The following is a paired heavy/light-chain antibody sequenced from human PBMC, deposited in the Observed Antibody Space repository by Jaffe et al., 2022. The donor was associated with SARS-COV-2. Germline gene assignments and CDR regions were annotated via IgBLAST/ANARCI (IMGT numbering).Heavy chain of an antibody. Sequence: EVQLLDAGGGLVQPGGSLRLSCAASGFTFTNFAMSWVRQAPGKGLEWVSSIDLSGINGYYADSVRGRFIISRDNSENTVYLEMHGLRAEDTAIYYCAKETGGTTWGGRDYWGQGTLVTVSS. V-gene: IGHV3-23*05. J-gene: IGHJ4*02. CDR2: IDLSGING. D-gene: IGHD1-1*01. CDR3: AKETGGTTWGGRDY. CDR1: GFTFTNFA.
Light chain of an antibody. J-gene: IGLJ1*01. Sequence: QSALTQPRSVSGSPGQSVTISCTGTSSGAGGYYYVSWYQQHPGKAPKLLIYDVNRRPSGVPDRFSGSKSGATASLTISGLQAEDEADYYCCSYAGSFFGPGTEVTVL. CDR3: CSYAGSF. V-gene: IGLV2-11*01. CDR1: SSGAGGYYY. CDR2: DVN.